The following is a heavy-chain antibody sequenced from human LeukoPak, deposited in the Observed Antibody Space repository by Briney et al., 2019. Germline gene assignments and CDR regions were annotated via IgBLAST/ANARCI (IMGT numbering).Heavy chain of an antibody. CDR2: INHSGST. CDR3: ARGRSVTTWKSYWFDP. CDR1: GGSFSGYY. V-gene: IGHV4-34*01. Sequence: SVTLSLTCAVYGGSFSGYYWSWIRQSPGKGLEWIGEINHSGSTNYNPSLKSRVTISVDTSKNQFSLKLSSVTAADAAVYYCARGRSVTTWKSYWFDPWGQGTLVTVSS. J-gene: IGHJ5*02. D-gene: IGHD4-17*01.